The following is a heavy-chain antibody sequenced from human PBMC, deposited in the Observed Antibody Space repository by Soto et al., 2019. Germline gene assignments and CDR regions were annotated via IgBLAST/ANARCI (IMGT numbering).Heavy chain of an antibody. CDR3: ARLHSLGEGDLGSWYYFDY. J-gene: IGHJ4*02. CDR1: GGSISDYY. Sequence: SETLSLTCTVSGGSISDYYWSWIRQPPGKGLEWIGYIYYTGTTNYNPSLKSRVTISVDTSKNQFSLRLSSVTAADTAVYYCARLHSLGEGDLGSWYYFDYWGQGTLVTVSS. CDR2: IYYTGTT. D-gene: IGHD3-10*01. V-gene: IGHV4-59*08.